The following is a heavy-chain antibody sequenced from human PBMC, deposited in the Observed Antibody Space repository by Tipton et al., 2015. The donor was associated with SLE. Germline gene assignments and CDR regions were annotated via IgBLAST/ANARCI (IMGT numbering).Heavy chain of an antibody. CDR1: GDSIGRGPHY. CDR3: ARVGLLGPDAFDI. J-gene: IGHJ3*02. V-gene: IGHV4-30-4*08. Sequence: TLSLTCAVSGDSIGRGPHYYNCIRQPPDKGLEWIGYIYYSGATHYNPSLRGRIRISIDTSQNQFSLKLSSMTAADTAVYYCARVGLLGPDAFDIWGQGTMVIVSS. CDR2: IYYSGAT. D-gene: IGHD3/OR15-3a*01.